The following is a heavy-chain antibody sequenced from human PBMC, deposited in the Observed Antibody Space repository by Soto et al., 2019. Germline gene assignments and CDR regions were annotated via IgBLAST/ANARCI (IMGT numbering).Heavy chain of an antibody. CDR1: GFSLTTVGVG. V-gene: IGHV2-5*02. J-gene: IGHJ6*02. Sequence: QITLKESGPTLVKPTQTLTLTCAFSGFSLTTVGVGVGWIRQPPGKALEWLALIYWDDDKRYSPSLKTRLSITKDTAKNQVVLMMTNMAPVETGTYYCAHRRAFIGVVYGMDVWGQGTTVTVSS. CDR2: IYWDDDK. CDR3: AHRRAFIGVVYGMDV. D-gene: IGHD3-3*01.